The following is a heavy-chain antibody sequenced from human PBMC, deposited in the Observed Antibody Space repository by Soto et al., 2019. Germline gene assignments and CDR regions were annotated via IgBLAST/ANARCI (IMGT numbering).Heavy chain of an antibody. J-gene: IGHJ5*02. D-gene: IGHD1-26*01. CDR1: GGSISSGGYS. CDR3: ARPPTP. CDR2: IFQSGST. V-gene: IGHV4-30-2*01. Sequence: QLQLQESGSGLVKPSQTLSLTCAVSGGSISSGGYSWSGIRQPPGKGLGWIGYIFQSGSTYYNPSLTRRVTRSGDRSKNQFSLKLSPVTAADTAVYYGARPPTPWGHGTLVTVSS.